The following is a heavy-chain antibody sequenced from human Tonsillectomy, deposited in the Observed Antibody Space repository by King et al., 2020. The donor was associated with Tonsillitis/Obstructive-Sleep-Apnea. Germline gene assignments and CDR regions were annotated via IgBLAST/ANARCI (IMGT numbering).Heavy chain of an antibody. CDR1: GGSISSGGYY. CDR3: ARAPYYDGSGSLPFFAY. D-gene: IGHD3-10*01. V-gene: IGHV4-31*03. J-gene: IGHJ4*02. Sequence: VQLQESGPGLVKPSQTLSLTCTVSGGSISSGGYYWSWIRQHPGKGLEWIGYIYYSGSTYYNPSLKSRVTISVDTSKNQFSLKLSSVTAADTAVYYCARAPYYDGSGSLPFFAYWGQGTLVTVSS. CDR2: IYYSGST.